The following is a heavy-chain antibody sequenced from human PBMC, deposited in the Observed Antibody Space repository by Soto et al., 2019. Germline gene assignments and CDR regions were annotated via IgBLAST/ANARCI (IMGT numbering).Heavy chain of an antibody. CDR2: ISAYNGNT. D-gene: IGHD6-19*01. J-gene: IGHJ4*02. CDR1: GYTFTSYG. Sequence: VSVKLSCQASGYTFTSYGISWVRQAPGQGLEWMGWISAYNGNTNYAQKLQGRVTMTTDTSTSTAYMELRSLRSDDTAVYYCALADQWLVPVDYWGQGTLVTVSS. CDR3: ALADQWLVPVDY. V-gene: IGHV1-18*01.